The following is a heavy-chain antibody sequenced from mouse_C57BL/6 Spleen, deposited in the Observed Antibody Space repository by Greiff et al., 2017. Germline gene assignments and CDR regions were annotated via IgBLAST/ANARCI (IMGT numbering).Heavy chain of an antibody. CDR1: GFTFSDYY. V-gene: IGHV5-12*01. D-gene: IGHD1-1*01. J-gene: IGHJ1*03. CDR3: ARHGEYYGSSPYWYFDV. CDR2: ISNGGGST. Sequence: EVHLVESGGGLVQPGGSLKLSCAASGFTFSDYYMYWVRQTPEKRLEWVAYISNGGGSTYYPDTVKGRFTISRDNAKNTLYLQMSRLKSEDTAMYYCARHGEYYGSSPYWYFDVWGTGTTVTVSS.